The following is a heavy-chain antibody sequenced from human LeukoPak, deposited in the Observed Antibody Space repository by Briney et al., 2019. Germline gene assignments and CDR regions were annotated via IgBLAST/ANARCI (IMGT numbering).Heavy chain of an antibody. J-gene: IGHJ4*02. V-gene: IGHV4-59*11. Sequence: SETLSLTCTVSGGSISSHYWNWIRQPPGKGLEWMGHIYYSGSTNYNPSLESRVTISVETSTNQFSFKLSSVTDAGTGVYYCESLLYSNYALACWGQGTLVTASS. CDR2: IYYSGST. D-gene: IGHD4-11*01. CDR1: GGSISSHY. CDR3: ESLLYSNYALAC.